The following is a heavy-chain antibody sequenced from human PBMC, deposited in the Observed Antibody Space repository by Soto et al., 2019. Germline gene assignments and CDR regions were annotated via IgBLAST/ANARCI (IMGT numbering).Heavy chain of an antibody. CDR1: GFTFSNAW. CDR3: ATRPTFSYVGPEKYLQH. Sequence: EVQLVESGGGLVKPGGSLRLSCAASGFTFSNAWMTWVRQAPGKGLDWVGRIKSKTHGGTTDYAAPVNGRFTISRDDSKNTLYLQMNSLTAEDTAVYYCATRPTFSYVGPEKYLQHWGQGTLVTVSS. D-gene: IGHD3-16*01. CDR2: IKSKTHGGTT. V-gene: IGHV3-15*05. J-gene: IGHJ1*01.